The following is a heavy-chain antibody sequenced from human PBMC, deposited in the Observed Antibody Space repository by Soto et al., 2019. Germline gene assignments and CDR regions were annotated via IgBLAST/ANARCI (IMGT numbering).Heavy chain of an antibody. J-gene: IGHJ4*02. Sequence: ASVKVSCKASGYTFTSYAMHWVRQAPGQRLEWMGWINAGNGNTKYSQKFQGRVTITADKSTSTAYMELSSLRSEDTAVYYCARMDGRTSYSSGWLPFDYWGQGTLVTVSS. CDR2: INAGNGNT. V-gene: IGHV1-3*01. D-gene: IGHD6-19*01. CDR1: GYTFTSYA. CDR3: ARMDGRTSYSSGWLPFDY.